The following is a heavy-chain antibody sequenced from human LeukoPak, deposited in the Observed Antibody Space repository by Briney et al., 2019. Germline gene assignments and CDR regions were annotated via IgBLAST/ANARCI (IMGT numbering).Heavy chain of an antibody. CDR3: ARGSSGFMIDAFDI. D-gene: IGHD6-19*01. CDR1: GFTFSSYS. V-gene: IGHV3-48*01. CDR2: ISSSSTI. Sequence: LSGGSLRLSCAASGFTFSSYSMNWVRQAPGKGLEWVSYISSSSTIYYADSVKGRFTISRDNSKNTLYLQMNSLRAEDTAVYYCARGSSGFMIDAFDIWGQGTMVTVSS. J-gene: IGHJ3*02.